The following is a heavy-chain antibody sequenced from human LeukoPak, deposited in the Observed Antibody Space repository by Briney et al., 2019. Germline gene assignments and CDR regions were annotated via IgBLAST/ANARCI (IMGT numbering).Heavy chain of an antibody. D-gene: IGHD3-10*01. Sequence: SETLSLTCTVSGGSIRSYYWSCIRQPAGKGLEWIGRIYTSGSTNYNPSLKSRVTMSVDTSKNQFSLKLSSLTAADTAVYYCARDFFNYYGSGSYSIHGMDVWGQGITVIVSS. CDR3: ARDFFNYYGSGSYSIHGMDV. CDR1: GGSIRSYY. CDR2: IYTSGST. V-gene: IGHV4-4*07. J-gene: IGHJ6*02.